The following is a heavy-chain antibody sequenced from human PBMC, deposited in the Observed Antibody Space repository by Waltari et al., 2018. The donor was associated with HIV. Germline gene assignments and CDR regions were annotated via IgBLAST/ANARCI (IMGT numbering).Heavy chain of an antibody. V-gene: IGHV3-43*01. CDR3: VKEHITGWPNFDS. Sequence: EVQLVESGGITVQQGGSLRLSCAASGFTFNRFSMHWVRQPPGKGLQWVSRIRRDSSVAFYEDSVRGRFTISRDNGKNSLYLQMDSLRTDDSALYYCVKEHITGWPNFDSWGQGTLVTVSS. D-gene: IGHD6-19*01. CDR1: GFTFNRFS. CDR2: IRRDSSVA. J-gene: IGHJ4*02.